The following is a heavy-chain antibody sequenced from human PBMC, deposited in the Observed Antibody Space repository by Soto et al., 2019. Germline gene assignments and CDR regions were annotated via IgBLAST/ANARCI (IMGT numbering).Heavy chain of an antibody. D-gene: IGHD3-3*01. Sequence: GGSLRLSCVASGFTVSTNYMTWVRQAPGKGLEWVSTIYTGGSTAYADSVKGRFTISRDSSKNTVFLQMDSLRAEDTALYFCARARGFTLEWSAFDLWGQGTMVTVSS. CDR2: IYTGGST. V-gene: IGHV3-53*01. J-gene: IGHJ3*01. CDR3: ARARGFTLEWSAFDL. CDR1: GFTVSTNY.